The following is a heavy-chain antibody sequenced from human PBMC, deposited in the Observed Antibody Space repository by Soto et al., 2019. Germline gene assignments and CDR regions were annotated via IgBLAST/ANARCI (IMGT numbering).Heavy chain of an antibody. J-gene: IGHJ4*02. CDR1: GFTFTSYA. D-gene: IGHD6-19*01. CDR3: ARRSFIAVDGLGXDY. V-gene: IGHV1-3*01. CDR2: INAGNGNT. Sequence: ASVKVSCKGSGFTFTSYAMHWVRQAPGQRLEWMGWINAGNGNTKYSQKFQGRVTITRDTSASTAYMELSSLRSEDTAVYYCARRSFIAVDGLGXDYWGKGALVTVSS.